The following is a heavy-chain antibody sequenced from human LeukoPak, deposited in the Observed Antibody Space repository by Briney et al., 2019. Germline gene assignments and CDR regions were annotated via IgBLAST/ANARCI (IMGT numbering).Heavy chain of an antibody. J-gene: IGHJ4*02. V-gene: IGHV3-23*01. CDR3: AKDPRPNSSGWYGGPFDY. D-gene: IGHD6-19*01. CDR2: ISGSGGST. Sequence: PGGSLRLSCAASGFTFSSYAMNWVRQAPGKGLEWVSAISGSGGSTYYADSVKGRFTISRDNSKNTLYLQMNSLRAEDTAVYYCAKDPRPNSSGWYGGPFDYWGQGTLVTVSS. CDR1: GFTFSSYA.